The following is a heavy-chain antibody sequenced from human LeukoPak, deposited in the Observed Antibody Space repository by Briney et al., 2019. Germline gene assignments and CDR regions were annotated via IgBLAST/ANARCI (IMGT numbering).Heavy chain of an antibody. CDR2: IWYDGSNK. CDR1: GFTLSNYG. J-gene: IGHJ4*02. V-gene: IGHV3-33*01. Sequence: PGGSLRLSCAASGFTLSNYGVHWVRQAPGKGPEWVALIWYDGSNKYFTDSVKGRFTISRDNSKNTVYLHMNTLRVDDTALYHCATWRSGSSGDWYLLDYWGRGTLVTVSS. D-gene: IGHD6-19*01. CDR3: ATWRSGSSGDWYLLDY.